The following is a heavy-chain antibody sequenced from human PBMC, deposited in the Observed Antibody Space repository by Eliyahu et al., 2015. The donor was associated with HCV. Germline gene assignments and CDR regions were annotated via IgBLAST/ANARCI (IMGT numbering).Heavy chain of an antibody. CDR3: ARGGYCSGGSCYLDAFDI. J-gene: IGHJ3*02. V-gene: IGHV5-51*01. D-gene: IGHD2-15*01. Sequence: EVQLVQSGAEVKKPGESLKISXKGSXYSFTSXXSGWVRQMPGKGLEWMGIIYPGDXDTRYSPSFQGQVTISADKSISTAYLQWSSLKASDTAMYYCARGGYCSGGSCYLDAFDIWGQGTMVTVSS. CDR2: IYPGDXDT. CDR1: XYSFTSXX.